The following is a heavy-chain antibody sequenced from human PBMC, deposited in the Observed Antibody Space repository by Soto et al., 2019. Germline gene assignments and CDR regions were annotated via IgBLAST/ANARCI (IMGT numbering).Heavy chain of an antibody. V-gene: IGHV3-30-3*01. Sequence: PGGSLRLSCTASELTFSSYAMHWVRQAPGKGLEWVAVISYDGSNKYYADSMKGRFYISRDNSKNTLYLQMNSLRAEDTAVYYCVRFGGAAAGPGDYWGQGTLVTVSS. CDR2: ISYDGSNK. CDR3: VRFGGAAAGPGDY. J-gene: IGHJ4*02. CDR1: ELTFSSYA. D-gene: IGHD6-13*01.